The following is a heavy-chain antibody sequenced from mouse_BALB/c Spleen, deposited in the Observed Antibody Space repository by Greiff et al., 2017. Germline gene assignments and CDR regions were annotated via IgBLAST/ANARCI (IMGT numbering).Heavy chain of an antibody. D-gene: IGHD2-10*02. CDR1: GYTFSSYW. V-gene: IGHV1-9*01. CDR2: ILPGSGST. J-gene: IGHJ2*01. Sequence: QVQLQQSGAELMKPGASVKISCKATGYTFSSYWIEWVKQRPGHGLEWIGEILPGSGSTNYNEKFKGKATFTADTSSNTAYMQLSSLTSEDSAVYYCARKEYGNYEGYWGQGTTLTVSS. CDR3: ARKEYGNYEGY.